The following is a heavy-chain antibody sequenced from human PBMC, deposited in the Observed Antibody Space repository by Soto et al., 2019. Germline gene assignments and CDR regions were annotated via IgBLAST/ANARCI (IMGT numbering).Heavy chain of an antibody. D-gene: IGHD4-17*01. J-gene: IGHJ4*02. Sequence: SETLSLTCTVSGGSFSSYYWSWIRQPPGKGLEWIGYIYYSGSTNYNPSLKSRVSISVDTSKNQFSLKLNSVTAADTAVYYCARDPPYGDYEGSFDYWGQGTLVTVSS. CDR1: GGSFSSYY. CDR3: ARDPPYGDYEGSFDY. CDR2: IYYSGST. V-gene: IGHV4-59*01.